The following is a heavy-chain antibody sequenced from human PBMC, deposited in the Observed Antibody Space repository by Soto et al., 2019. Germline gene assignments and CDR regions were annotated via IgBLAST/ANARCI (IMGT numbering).Heavy chain of an antibody. Sequence: QVQLVQSGAEVKKPGASVKVSCKASGYTFTSYDINWVRQATGQGLEWMGWMNPNSGNTGYAQKFQGRVTMTRNTFITTGSMGLSSLRSEDTAVYYCAGKPFFGADYWGQGTLVTVSS. D-gene: IGHD3-16*01. CDR2: MNPNSGNT. CDR3: AGKPFFGADY. CDR1: GYTFTSYD. V-gene: IGHV1-8*01. J-gene: IGHJ4*02.